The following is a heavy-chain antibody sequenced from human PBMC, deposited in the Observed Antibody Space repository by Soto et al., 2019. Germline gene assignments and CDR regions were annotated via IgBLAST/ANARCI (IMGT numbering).Heavy chain of an antibody. CDR3: AQKGRGYFDY. Sequence: QITLKESGPTLVKPTETLTLTCTFSGFSLNTRDLGVGWIRQPPGKALEWLAIIYWDDSKNYSPSLKSRRTITKDTSKNQVVLTVTDMDPVDTATYYCAQKGRGYFDYWGQGTLVTVSS. V-gene: IGHV2-5*02. CDR2: IYWDDSK. CDR1: GFSLNTRDLG. J-gene: IGHJ4*02. D-gene: IGHD3-10*01.